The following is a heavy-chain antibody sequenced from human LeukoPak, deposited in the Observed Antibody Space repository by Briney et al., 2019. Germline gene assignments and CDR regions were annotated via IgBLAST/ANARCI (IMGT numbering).Heavy chain of an antibody. Sequence: SETLSLTCTVSGDSISRSTYYWAWIRQPPGKGLNGIGSVYYGRSPYFNPSLESRATISVDTSKNHFSLKMSSVTAADTAVYYCARSSGTGTFSYWGQGTLVTVSS. D-gene: IGHD6-25*01. CDR2: VYYGRSP. CDR3: ARSSGTGTFSY. J-gene: IGHJ4*02. V-gene: IGHV4-39*02. CDR1: GDSISRSTYY.